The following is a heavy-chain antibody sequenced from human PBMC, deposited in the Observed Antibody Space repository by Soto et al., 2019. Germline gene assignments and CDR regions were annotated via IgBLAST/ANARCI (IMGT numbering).Heavy chain of an antibody. V-gene: IGHV1-69*04. CDR3: ARDPPMVLDAFDI. D-gene: IGHD3-10*01. J-gene: IGHJ3*02. CDR2: IIPILGIA. CDR1: GYTFTSYT. Sequence: SVKVSCKASGYTFTSYTISWVRQAPGQGLEWMGRIIPILGIANYAQKFQGRVTITADKSTSTAYMELSSLRSEDTAVYYCARDPPMVLDAFDIWGQGTMVTVSS.